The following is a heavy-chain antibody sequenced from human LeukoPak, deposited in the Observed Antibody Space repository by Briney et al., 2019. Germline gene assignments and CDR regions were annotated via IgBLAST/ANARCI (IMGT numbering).Heavy chain of an antibody. CDR2: MNPNSGNT. J-gene: IGHJ4*02. CDR1: GYTFTSYD. D-gene: IGHD1-26*01. Sequence: GASVKVSCKASGYTFTSYDINWVRQATGQGLEWMGWMNPNSGNTGYAQKFQGRVTMTRNTSISTAYMELSSLRSEDTAVYYCARGQWELVTGTHLVFDYWGQGTLVTVSS. V-gene: IGHV1-8*01. CDR3: ARGQWELVTGTHLVFDY.